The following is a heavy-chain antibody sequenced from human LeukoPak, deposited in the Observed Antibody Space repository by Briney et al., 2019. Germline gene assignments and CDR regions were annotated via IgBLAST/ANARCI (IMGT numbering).Heavy chain of an antibody. CDR3: ARVLRGSSGWTPFDF. D-gene: IGHD6-19*01. J-gene: IGHJ4*02. Sequence: SETLSLTCIVSGGSISSSNYNWDWIRQPPGKRLEWIGSIYYSGSTYYNPSLKSRVTLSVDTSKSQLSLKLSSVTAADTAMYYCARVLRGSSGWTPFDFWGQGTLVTVSS. CDR1: GGSISSSNYN. CDR2: IYYSGST. V-gene: IGHV4-39*01.